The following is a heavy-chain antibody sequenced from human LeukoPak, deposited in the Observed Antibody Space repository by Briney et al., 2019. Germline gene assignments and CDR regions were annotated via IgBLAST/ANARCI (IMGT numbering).Heavy chain of an antibody. CDR1: GGSISSHY. V-gene: IGHV4-59*11. J-gene: IGHJ4*02. D-gene: IGHD6-19*01. CDR2: IYYSGST. Sequence: PSETLSLTCTVSGGSISSHYWSWIRQPPGKGLEWIGYIYYSGSTNYNPSLKSRVTISVDTSKNQFSLKLSSVTAADTAVYYCARGPAKYSSGWYDYWGQGTLVTISS. CDR3: ARGPAKYSSGWYDY.